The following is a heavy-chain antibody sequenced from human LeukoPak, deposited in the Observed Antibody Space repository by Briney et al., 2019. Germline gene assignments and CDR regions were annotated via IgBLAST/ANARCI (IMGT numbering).Heavy chain of an antibody. D-gene: IGHD1-26*01. V-gene: IGHV1-2*02. J-gene: IGHJ6*03. CDR2: INPNSGGT. CDR3: ARAQGSYYHYYMDV. CDR1: GYTFTGYY. Sequence: GASVKVSCKASGYTFTGYYMHWVRQAPGQGLEWMGWINPNSGGTNYAQKFQGRVTMTRDTSISTANMELSSLRSEDTAVYYCARAQGSYYHYYMDVWGKGTTVTVSS.